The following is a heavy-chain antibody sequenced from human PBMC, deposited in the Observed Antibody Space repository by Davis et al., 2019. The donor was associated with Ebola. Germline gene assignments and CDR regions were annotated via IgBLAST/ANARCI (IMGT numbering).Heavy chain of an antibody. J-gene: IGHJ4*02. CDR1: GYTFTSYG. D-gene: IGHD4-17*01. CDR3: ARDPTVTPLDY. CDR2: FSAYNGNT. Sequence: ASVKVFFKASGYTFTSYGISWVRQAPGQGLEWKGWFSAYNGNTNYAQKLQGRVTMTTDTSTSTAYMELRSLRSDDTAVYYCARDPTVTPLDYWGQGTLVTVSS. V-gene: IGHV1-18*01.